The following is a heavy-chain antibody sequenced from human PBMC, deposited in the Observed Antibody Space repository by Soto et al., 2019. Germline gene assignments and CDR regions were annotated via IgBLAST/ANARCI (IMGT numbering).Heavy chain of an antibody. CDR3: ANYMSSWWELGLPYYFDY. Sequence: PGGSLRLSCAASGFTFSSYAMSWVRQAPGKGLEWVSAISGSGGSTYYADSVKGRFTISRDNSKNTLYLQMNSLRAEDTAVYYCANYMSSWWELGLPYYFDYWGQGTLVTVSS. CDR1: GFTFSSYA. D-gene: IGHD1-26*01. J-gene: IGHJ4*02. CDR2: ISGSGGST. V-gene: IGHV3-23*01.